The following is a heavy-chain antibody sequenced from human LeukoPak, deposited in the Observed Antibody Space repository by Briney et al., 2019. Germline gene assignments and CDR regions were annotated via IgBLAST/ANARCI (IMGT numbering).Heavy chain of an antibody. CDR2: INSDGRST. CDR1: GFTFSSYW. CDR3: ARDVWGDRDSYFDY. Sequence: PGGSLRLSCAASGFTFSSYWMHWVRQVPGKGLGWVARINSDGRSTSYAEFLKGRFTISRDNAKDTLYLQMNSLRAEDTAVYYCARDVWGDRDSYFDYWGQGTLVTVSS. J-gene: IGHJ4*02. V-gene: IGHV3-74*01. D-gene: IGHD2-21*01.